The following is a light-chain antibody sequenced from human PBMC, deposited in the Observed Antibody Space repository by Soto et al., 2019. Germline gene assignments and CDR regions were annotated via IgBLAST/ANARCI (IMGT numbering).Light chain of an antibody. CDR2: DAS. J-gene: IGKJ1*01. V-gene: IGKV3-11*01. Sequence: EIVLRQSPATLSLSPGERATLSCRASQSVSRYLAWYQQKPGQAPRLLIYDASNRATAIPARFSGSGSGTDFTLTISRLEPEDFAVYYCQQYGGSPRTFGQGTKVDI. CDR3: QQYGGSPRT. CDR1: QSVSRY.